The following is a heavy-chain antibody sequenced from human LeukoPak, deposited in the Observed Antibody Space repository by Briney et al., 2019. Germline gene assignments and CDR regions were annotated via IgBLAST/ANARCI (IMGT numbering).Heavy chain of an antibody. V-gene: IGHV4-39*07. CDR2: ISYSGTT. CDR3: ARDFSSSSSVYYYYYMDV. D-gene: IGHD6-6*01. J-gene: IGHJ6*03. Sequence: SETLSPTCTVSGGSISSRPYYWGWVRQSPGKGLEWIGTISYSGTTYYNPSLKSRVTISLDTSKNQFSLKLSSVTAADTAIYYCARDFSSSSSVYYYYYMDVWGKGTTVTVSS. CDR1: GGSISSRPYY.